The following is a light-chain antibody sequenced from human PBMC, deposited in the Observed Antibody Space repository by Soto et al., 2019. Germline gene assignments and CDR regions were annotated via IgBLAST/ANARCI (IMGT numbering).Light chain of an antibody. J-gene: IGLJ1*01. Sequence: QSALTQPASVSGSPGQWITISCTGIGSDVGAYNYVSWHQQHPGKAPKLMIYDVSNRPSGVSNRFSGSKSGNTASLTISGLQVEDEADYYCKSYTSSTTYVFGTGTKLTVL. CDR2: DVS. CDR3: KSYTSSTTYV. CDR1: GSDVGAYNY. V-gene: IGLV2-14*01.